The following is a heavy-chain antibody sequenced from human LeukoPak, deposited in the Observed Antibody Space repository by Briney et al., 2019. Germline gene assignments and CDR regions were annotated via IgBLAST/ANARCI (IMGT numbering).Heavy chain of an antibody. CDR3: ARRGIEPRVWAY. CDR2: INPNSGGT. D-gene: IGHD7-27*01. V-gene: IGHV1-2*02. Sequence: ASVKVSCKASGYTFTGYYMHWVRQAPGQGLEWMGWINPNSGGTNYAQKFQGRVTMTRATPISTAYMELSRLRSDATAAYHCARRGIEPRVWAYWGQGTLVTVSS. J-gene: IGHJ4*02. CDR1: GYTFTGYY.